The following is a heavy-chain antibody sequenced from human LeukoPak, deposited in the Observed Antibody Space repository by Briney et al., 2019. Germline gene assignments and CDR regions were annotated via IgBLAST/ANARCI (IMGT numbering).Heavy chain of an antibody. J-gene: IGHJ4*02. CDR3: AKDSSYGDFGY. CDR2: ISYDGSNK. Sequence: PGRSLRLSCAASGFTFSSYSMHWVRQAPGKGLEWVAVISYDGSNKYYADSVKGRFTISRDNSKNTLYLQMNSLRAEDTAVYYCAKDSSYGDFGYWGQGTLVTVSS. CDR1: GFTFSSYS. V-gene: IGHV3-30*18. D-gene: IGHD4-17*01.